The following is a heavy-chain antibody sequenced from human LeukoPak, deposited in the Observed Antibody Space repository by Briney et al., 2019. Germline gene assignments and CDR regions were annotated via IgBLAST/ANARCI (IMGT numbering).Heavy chain of an antibody. D-gene: IGHD6-19*01. CDR2: INPNSGGT. CDR1: GSTFTGYQ. J-gene: IGHJ4*02. Sequence: GASVKVSCKASGSTFTGYQIHWVRQAPGQGLEWMGWINPNSGGTNSAQKFLGRVSMTRDTSISTVYMDLTSLRSDDTAVYYCARDSGSSGWDATRFLDYWGRGTLVTVSS. V-gene: IGHV1-2*02. CDR3: ARDSGSSGWDATRFLDY.